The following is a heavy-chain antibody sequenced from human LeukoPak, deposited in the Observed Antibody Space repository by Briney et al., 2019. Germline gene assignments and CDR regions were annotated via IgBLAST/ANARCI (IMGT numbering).Heavy chain of an antibody. CDR3: ARDVSRITMVRGVPTVDYYYGMDV. V-gene: IGHV3-21*01. D-gene: IGHD3-10*01. J-gene: IGHJ6*02. Sequence: PGGPLRLSCAASGFTFSSYAMSWVRQAPGKGLEWVSSISSSSSYIYYADSVKGRFTISRDNAKNSLYLQMNSLRAEDTAVYYCARDVSRITMVRGVPTVDYYYGMDVWGQGTTVTVSS. CDR2: ISSSSSYI. CDR1: GFTFSSYA.